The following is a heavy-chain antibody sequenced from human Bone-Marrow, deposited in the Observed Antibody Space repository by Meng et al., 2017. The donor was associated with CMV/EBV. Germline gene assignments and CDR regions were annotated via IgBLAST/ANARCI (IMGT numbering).Heavy chain of an antibody. Sequence: GGSLRLSCAASGFTFSSYSMNWVRQAPGKGLVWVSRINSDGSSTSYADSVKGRFTISRDNAKNTLYLQMNSLRAEDTAVYYCARDNSGSDDAFDIWGQGTMVTVSS. J-gene: IGHJ3*02. D-gene: IGHD1-26*01. CDR2: INSDGSST. CDR3: ARDNSGSDDAFDI. V-gene: IGHV3-74*01. CDR1: GFTFSSYS.